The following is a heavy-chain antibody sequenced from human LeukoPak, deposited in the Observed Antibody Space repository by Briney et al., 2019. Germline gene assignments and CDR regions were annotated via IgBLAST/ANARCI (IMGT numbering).Heavy chain of an antibody. CDR2: IGTAGDT. CDR3: ARSATSGYDLGFDY. D-gene: IGHD5-12*01. CDR1: GFTLSNFA. V-gene: IGHV3-13*01. J-gene: IGHJ4*02. Sequence: GGSLRLSCAASGFTLSNFAMHWVRQATGKGLEWVSAIGTAGDTYYPGSVKGRFTISRENAKNSLYLQMNSLRAEDTAVYYCARSATSGYDLGFDYWGQGTLVTVSS.